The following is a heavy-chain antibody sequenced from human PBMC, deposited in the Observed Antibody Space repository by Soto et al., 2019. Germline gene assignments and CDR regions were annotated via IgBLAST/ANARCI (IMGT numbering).Heavy chain of an antibody. CDR1: GGSISSYY. CDR2: IYYSGST. CDR3: ARNLYYDFWSGYLKPYYYYGMDV. D-gene: IGHD3-3*01. Sequence: PSETLSLTCTVSGGSISSYYWSWIRQPPGKGLEWIGYIYYSGSTNYNPSLKSRVTISVDTSKNQFSLKRSSVTAADTDVYYCARNLYYDFWSGYLKPYYYYGMDVWGQGTTVTVSS. V-gene: IGHV4-59*01. J-gene: IGHJ6*02.